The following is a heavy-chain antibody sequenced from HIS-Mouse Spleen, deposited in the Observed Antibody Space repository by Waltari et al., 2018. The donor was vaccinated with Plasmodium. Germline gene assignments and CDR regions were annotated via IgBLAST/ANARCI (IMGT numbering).Heavy chain of an antibody. CDR1: GSTFRSFW. V-gene: IGHV3-7*01. Sequence: EVQLVESGGGLGQPGGSLRLSCAASGSTFRSFWMSWVSQAPGKGLEWVANIKQDGSEKYYVDSVKGRFTISRDNAKNSLYLQMNSLRAEDTAVYYCASSWYWYFDLWGRGTLVTVSS. CDR3: ASSWYWYFDL. CDR2: IKQDGSEK. J-gene: IGHJ2*01. D-gene: IGHD6-13*01.